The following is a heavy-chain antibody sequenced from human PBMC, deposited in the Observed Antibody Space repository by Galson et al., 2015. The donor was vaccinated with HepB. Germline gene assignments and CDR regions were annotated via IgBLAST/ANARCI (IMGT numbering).Heavy chain of an antibody. CDR2: ISYDGSNK. V-gene: IGHV3-30-3*01. J-gene: IGHJ5*02. Sequence: SLRLSCAASGFTFSSYAMHWVRQAPGKGLEWVAVISYDGSNKYYADSVKGRFTISRDNSKNTLYLQMNSLRAEDTAVYYCARVGVGDNFWSGYDILPLPESGWLDPWGQGTLVTVSS. D-gene: IGHD3-3*01. CDR1: GFTFSSYA. CDR3: ARVGVGDNFWSGYDILPLPESGWLDP.